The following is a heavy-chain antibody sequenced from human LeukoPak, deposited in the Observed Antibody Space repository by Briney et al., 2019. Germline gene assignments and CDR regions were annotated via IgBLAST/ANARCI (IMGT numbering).Heavy chain of an antibody. CDR1: GGSISSYY. CDR2: IYYSGST. Sequence: SETLSLTCTVSGGSISSYYWSWIRQPPGKGLEWIGYIYYSGSTNYNPSLKSRVTIPVDTSKNQFSLKLSSVTAADTAVYYCARDSFYDFWSGPGNWFDPWGQGTLVTVSS. J-gene: IGHJ5*02. CDR3: ARDSFYDFWSGPGNWFDP. D-gene: IGHD3-3*01. V-gene: IGHV4-59*01.